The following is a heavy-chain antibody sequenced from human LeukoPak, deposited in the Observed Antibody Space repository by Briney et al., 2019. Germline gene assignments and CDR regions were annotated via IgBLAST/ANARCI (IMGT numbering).Heavy chain of an antibody. V-gene: IGHV4-59*08. D-gene: IGHD4-17*01. J-gene: IGHJ4*02. CDR1: GGSISSYY. Sequence: SETLSLTCTVSGGSISSYYWSWIRQPPGKGLEWIGYIYYSGSTNYNPSLKSRVTISVDTSKNQFSLKLSSVTAADTAVYYCARQASCGDYPDLFDYWGQGTLVTVSS. CDR3: ARQASCGDYPDLFDY. CDR2: IYYSGST.